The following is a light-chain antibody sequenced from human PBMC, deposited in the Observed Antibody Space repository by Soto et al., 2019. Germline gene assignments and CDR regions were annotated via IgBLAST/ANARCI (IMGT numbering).Light chain of an antibody. Sequence: EIVLTQSPRTLSLSPGERATLSCRASQSLRSTSLAWYQQKPGQAPRLLISGASTRAADIPDRFSGSGSGTDFTLTIGRLEPEDLVVYYCQQYDSSPRTFGQGTKVEIK. CDR3: QQYDSSPRT. CDR2: GAS. V-gene: IGKV3-20*01. CDR1: QSLRSTS. J-gene: IGKJ1*01.